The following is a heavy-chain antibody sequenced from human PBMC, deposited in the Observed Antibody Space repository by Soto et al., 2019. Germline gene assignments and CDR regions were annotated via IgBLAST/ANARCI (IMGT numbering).Heavy chain of an antibody. D-gene: IGHD2-15*01. CDR2: ISSSVTT. Sequence: HVQLQESGPGLVKPSETLSLSCTVSGGSATSGNYYGSWIRQPPCEALEWIGDISSSVTTNYNLSRKRRVAMSVDTSESPVCLKLSSVTAADTAVYYCARDRGIGGSDGRWYYCGMDVWGEGTTVTVSS. J-gene: IGHJ6*04. CDR3: ARDRGIGGSDGRWYYCGMDV. CDR1: GGSATSGNYY. V-gene: IGHV4-61*01.